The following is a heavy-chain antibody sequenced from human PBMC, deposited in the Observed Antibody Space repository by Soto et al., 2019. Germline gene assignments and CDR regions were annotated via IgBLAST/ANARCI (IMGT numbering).Heavy chain of an antibody. J-gene: IGHJ4*02. Sequence: QVQLVQSGAEVKKPGASVKVSCKASGGTFSSYAIDWVRQAPGQGLEWMVGIIPIFGTANYAQKFQGRITITADESTTTVYMERRSLRSEDTAVYYWARGVHHDSSGDYYFYWGQGTLVTVSS. CDR2: IIPIFGTA. CDR3: ARGVHHDSSGDYYFY. CDR1: GGTFSSYA. D-gene: IGHD3-22*01. V-gene: IGHV1-69*01.